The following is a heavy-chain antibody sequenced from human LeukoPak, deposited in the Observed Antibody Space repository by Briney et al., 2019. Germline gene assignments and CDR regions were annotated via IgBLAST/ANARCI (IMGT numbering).Heavy chain of an antibody. V-gene: IGHV5-10-1*01. J-gene: IGHJ4*02. CDR1: GCRLNTYW. Sequence: GGALVTSLRGSGCRLNTYWISRVRPMPGKGLEGMGRIDPSDSYTKYNPSFQGHVTISADKSISTAYLQWSSLKASDSAMYYCARRYSSVYYWDDWGQGTLVTVSS. D-gene: IGHD6-25*01. CDR2: IDPSDSYT. CDR3: ARRYSSVYYWDD.